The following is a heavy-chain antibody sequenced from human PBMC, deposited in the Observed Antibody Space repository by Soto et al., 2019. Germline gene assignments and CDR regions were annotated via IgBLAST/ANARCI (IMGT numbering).Heavy chain of an antibody. Sequence: EVQLVESGGGLVKPGGSLRLSCAASGFSFNNYNRDWVRQAPGKGLEWVSSISRSSSYIYYADSVKGRFTISRDNAKNSLYLQMNSLRAEDTAVYYCAAPYYYDSSGYYSGNWYFDLWGRGTLVTVSS. CDR3: AAPYYYDSSGYYSGNWYFDL. D-gene: IGHD3-22*01. CDR2: ISRSSSYI. CDR1: GFSFNNYN. V-gene: IGHV3-21*01. J-gene: IGHJ2*01.